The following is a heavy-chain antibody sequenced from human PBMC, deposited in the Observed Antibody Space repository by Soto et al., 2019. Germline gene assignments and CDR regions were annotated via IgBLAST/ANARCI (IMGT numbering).Heavy chain of an antibody. D-gene: IGHD2-15*01. CDR1: GFTFSSYG. Sequence: QVQLVESGGGVVQPGRSLRLSCAASGFTFSSYGIHWVRQAPGKGLEWVAVIWYDGSNKYYADSVKGRFTISRDNSKNTLYLQMNSLRAEDTAVYYCAREGYCSGGSCPYYYYGMDVWGQGTTVTVSS. J-gene: IGHJ6*02. CDR2: IWYDGSNK. V-gene: IGHV3-33*01. CDR3: AREGYCSGGSCPYYYYGMDV.